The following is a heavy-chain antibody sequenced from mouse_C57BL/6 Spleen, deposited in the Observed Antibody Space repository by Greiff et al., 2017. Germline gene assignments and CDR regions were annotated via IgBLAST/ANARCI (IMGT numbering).Heavy chain of an antibody. CDR2: IDPSDSET. CDR1: GYTFTSYW. D-gene: IGHD2-1*01. V-gene: IGHV1-52*01. J-gene: IGHJ2*01. CDR3: ARPYGNYDYFDY. Sequence: QVQLQQPGAELVRPGSSVKLSCKASGYTFTSYWMHWVKQRPIQGLEWIGNIDPSDSETHYNQEFKDKATLTVDKSSSTAYMQLSSLTSEDSAVYYCARPYGNYDYFDYWGQGTTLTVSS.